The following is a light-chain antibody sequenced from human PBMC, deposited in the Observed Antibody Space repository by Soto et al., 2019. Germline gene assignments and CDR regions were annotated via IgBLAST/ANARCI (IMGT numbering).Light chain of an antibody. CDR2: SND. V-gene: IGLV1-44*01. CDR1: SSNIGRNT. J-gene: IGLJ1*01. CDR3: AAWDDSLNTYV. Sequence: QSVLTQPPSASGTPGQRVTISCSGSSSNIGRNTANWYRQLPGTAPKLLIYSNDLRPSGVPDRLSGSNSGTSASLAISGLQSEDEADYFCAAWDDSLNTYVSGAGTKVTVL.